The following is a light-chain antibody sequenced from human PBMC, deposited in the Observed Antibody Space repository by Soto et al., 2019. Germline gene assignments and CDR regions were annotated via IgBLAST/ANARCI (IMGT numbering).Light chain of an antibody. Sequence: DIPMTQSPSTLSASVGDRVTITCRASQSIRSWLAWYQQKPGKAPKLLIYQASTLGSGVPSRFSGSGSGTKFTLTISSLQPDDFATYYCQQYNAYSTFGQGTKLEIK. CDR2: QAS. J-gene: IGKJ2*01. CDR1: QSIRSW. CDR3: QQYNAYST. V-gene: IGKV1-5*03.